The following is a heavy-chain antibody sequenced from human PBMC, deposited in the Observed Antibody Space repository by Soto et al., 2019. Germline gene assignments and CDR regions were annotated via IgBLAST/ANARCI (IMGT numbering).Heavy chain of an antibody. V-gene: IGHV5-10-1*01. CDR3: ARRIYNGYEIFDY. CDR2: ISPSDSYT. Sequence: GESLKISCKGSGYSFSSYWITWVRQKPGEALEWLGRISPSDSYTDYSPTFQGHDSISTDKYTNTVYLEWSSLKASDTAMYYCARRIYNGYEIFDYWGQGTRVTVSS. J-gene: IGHJ4*02. D-gene: IGHD5-12*01. CDR1: GYSFSSYW.